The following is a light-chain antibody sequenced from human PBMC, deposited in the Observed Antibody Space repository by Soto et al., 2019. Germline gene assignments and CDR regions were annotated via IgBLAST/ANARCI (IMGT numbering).Light chain of an antibody. Sequence: EIVLTQSPGTLSLSPGERATLSCRASQSVSSSYLAWYQQKPGQAPRLLIYGASSRATGIPDRFSGSGSGTDFTLPLSILEPEDFAVYYCQHYGSAPPLCSFSPGTKVDIK. CDR3: QHYGSAPPLCS. V-gene: IGKV3-20*01. CDR1: QSVSSSY. J-gene: IGKJ3*01. CDR2: GAS.